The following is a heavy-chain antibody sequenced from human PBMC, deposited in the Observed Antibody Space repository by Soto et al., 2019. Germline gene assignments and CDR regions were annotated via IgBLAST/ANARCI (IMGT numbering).Heavy chain of an antibody. Sequence: RASVKVSCKASGGTFSSYAISWVRQAPGQGLEWMGGIIPIFGTANYAQKFQGRVTITADESTSTAYMELSSLRSEDTAVYYCARVGKAVVAFDIWGQGTMVTVSS. CDR2: IIPIFGTA. D-gene: IGHD6-19*01. CDR1: GGTFSSYA. CDR3: ARVGKAVVAFDI. V-gene: IGHV1-69*13. J-gene: IGHJ3*02.